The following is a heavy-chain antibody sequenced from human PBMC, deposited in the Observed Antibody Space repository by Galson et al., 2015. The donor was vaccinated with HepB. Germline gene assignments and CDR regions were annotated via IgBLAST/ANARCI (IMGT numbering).Heavy chain of an antibody. CDR3: VKDLRYGSGTRGPFDY. CDR2: ISNDGGST. J-gene: IGHJ4*02. V-gene: IGHV3-64*05. D-gene: IGHD3-10*01. Sequence: SLRLSCATSGFTFNNYAMYWVRQAPGKGLEFVSGISNDGGSTVYADSVKGRLTISRDNSENTLYVQMSSLRIEDTAVYYCVKDLRYGSGTRGPFDYWGQGTLVTVSS. CDR1: GFTFNNYA.